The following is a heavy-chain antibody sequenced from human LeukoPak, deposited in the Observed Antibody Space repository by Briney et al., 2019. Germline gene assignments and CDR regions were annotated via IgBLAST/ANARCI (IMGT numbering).Heavy chain of an antibody. CDR1: GGTFSSYA. Sequence: ASVKVSCKASGGTFSSYAISWVRQAPGQVLEWMGGIIPIFGTANYAQKFQGRVTITADKSTSTAYMELSSLRSEDTAVYYCARVIDDILTGGYYFDYWGQGTLVTVSS. J-gene: IGHJ4*02. CDR2: IIPIFGTA. V-gene: IGHV1-69*06. CDR3: ARVIDDILTGGYYFDY. D-gene: IGHD3-9*01.